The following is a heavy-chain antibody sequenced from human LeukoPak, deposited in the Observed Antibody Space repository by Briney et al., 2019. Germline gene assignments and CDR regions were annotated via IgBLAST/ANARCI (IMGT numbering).Heavy chain of an antibody. V-gene: IGHV3-30-3*01. CDR3: ARDLQMTTVSYFDY. CDR1: GFTFSTYW. CDR2: ISYDGSNK. Sequence: PGGSLRLSCAASGFTFSTYWMHWVRQAPGKGLEWVAVISYDGSNKYYADSVKGRFTISRDNSKNTLYLQMNSLRAEDTAVYYCARDLQMTTVSYFDYWGQGTLVTVSS. J-gene: IGHJ4*02. D-gene: IGHD4-17*01.